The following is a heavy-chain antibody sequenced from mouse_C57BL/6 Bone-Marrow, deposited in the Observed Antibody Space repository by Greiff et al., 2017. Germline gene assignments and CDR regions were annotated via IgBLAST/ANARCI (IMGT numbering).Heavy chain of an antibody. D-gene: IGHD1-1*01. CDR1: GYTFTNYW. CDR2: IYPGGGYT. J-gene: IGHJ2*01. CDR3: ARSKYYGPLYYFDY. V-gene: IGHV1-63*01. Sequence: QVQLQQSGAELVRPGTSVKMSCKASGYTFTNYWIGWAKQRPGHGLEWIGDIYPGGGYTNYNEKFKGKATLTADKSSSTAYMQFSSLTSEDSAFYYCARSKYYGPLYYFDYWGQGTTLTVSS.